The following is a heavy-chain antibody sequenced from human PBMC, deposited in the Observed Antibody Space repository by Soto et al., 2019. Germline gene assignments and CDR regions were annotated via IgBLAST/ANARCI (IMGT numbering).Heavy chain of an antibody. CDR3: AKDGDFWSGYFPRAGYMDV. J-gene: IGHJ6*03. CDR2: ISYDGSNK. Sequence: GGSLRLSCAASGFTFSSYGMHWVRQAPGKGLEWVAVISYDGSNKYYADSVKGRFTISRDNSKNTLYLQMNSLRAEDTAVYYCAKDGDFWSGYFPRAGYMDVWGKGTTVTVSS. V-gene: IGHV3-30*18. D-gene: IGHD3-3*01. CDR1: GFTFSSYG.